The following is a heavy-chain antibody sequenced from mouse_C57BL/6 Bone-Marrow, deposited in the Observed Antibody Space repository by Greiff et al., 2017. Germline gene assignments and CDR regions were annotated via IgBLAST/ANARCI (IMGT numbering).Heavy chain of an antibody. CDR2: ISNGGGST. Sequence: EVKLMESGGGLVQPGGSLKLSCAASGFTFSDYYMYWVRQTPEKRLEWVAYISNGGGSTYYPDTVKGRFTISRDNAKNTLYLQMSRLKSEDTAMYYCASSPMIKDAMDYWGQGTSVTVSS. CDR1: GFTFSDYY. CDR3: ASSPMIKDAMDY. V-gene: IGHV5-12*01. J-gene: IGHJ4*01. D-gene: IGHD2-4*01.